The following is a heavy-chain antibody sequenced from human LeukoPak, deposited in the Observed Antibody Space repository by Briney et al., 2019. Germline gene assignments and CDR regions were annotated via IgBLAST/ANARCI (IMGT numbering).Heavy chain of an antibody. D-gene: IGHD1-14*01. CDR1: GFSFSSSG. CDR2: IGSTGTDR. V-gene: IGHV3-21*01. Sequence: GGSLRLSCAASGFSFSSSGMNWVRQAPGKGLEWVSSIGSTGTDRYYADSVKGRFTISRDNAKNSLYLQMNSLRAEDTAVYYCATETIGRHYDYWGQGTLLTVSS. CDR3: ATETIGRHYDY. J-gene: IGHJ4*02.